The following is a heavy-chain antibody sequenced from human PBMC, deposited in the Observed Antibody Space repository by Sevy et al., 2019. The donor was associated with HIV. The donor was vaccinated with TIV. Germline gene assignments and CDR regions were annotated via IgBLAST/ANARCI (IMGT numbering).Heavy chain of an antibody. CDR3: AGENAWGRGYS. D-gene: IGHD1-26*01. CDR1: GGSITSLY. V-gene: IGHV4-59*08. CDR2: ISYNGHI. Sequence: SETLSLTCTVSGGSITSLYWNWIRQPPGKGLEWIANISYNGHINYNPSLKSRVTLSLDTSRNQFSRRLSSVTAADTAMYYCAGENAWGRGYSWGQGTLVTVSS. J-gene: IGHJ4*02.